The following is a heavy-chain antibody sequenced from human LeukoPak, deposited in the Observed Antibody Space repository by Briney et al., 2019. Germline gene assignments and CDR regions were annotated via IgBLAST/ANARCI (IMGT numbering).Heavy chain of an antibody. CDR2: INAGNGNT. Sequence: ASVEVSCKASGYTFTSYGISWVRQAPGQGVEWMGWINAGNGNTKYSQEFQGRVTITRDTSASTAYMELSSLRSEDMAVYYCARGYCRSTSCYWDWFDPWGQGTLVTVSS. CDR3: ARGYCRSTSCYWDWFDP. D-gene: IGHD2-2*01. V-gene: IGHV1-3*03. CDR1: GYTFTSYG. J-gene: IGHJ5*02.